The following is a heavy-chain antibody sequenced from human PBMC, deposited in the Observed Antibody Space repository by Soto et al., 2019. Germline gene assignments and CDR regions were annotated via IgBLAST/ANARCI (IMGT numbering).Heavy chain of an antibody. CDR1: GYAFTRYG. Sequence: QVQLVQSGVEVKKPGASVKVSCRASGYAFTRYGITWVRQAPGQGLEWMGWISGYNGNTKYAQKLQGRVTMATDTSTSTAYMELRSLRSDDTAVYYCVRDKDLKAAAGHADYWGQGTLVTVSS. CDR3: VRDKDLKAAAGHADY. CDR2: ISGYNGNT. D-gene: IGHD6-13*01. V-gene: IGHV1-18*01. J-gene: IGHJ4*02.